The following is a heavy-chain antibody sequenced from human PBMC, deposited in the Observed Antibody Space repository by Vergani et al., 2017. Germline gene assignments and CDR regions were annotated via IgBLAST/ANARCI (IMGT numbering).Heavy chain of an antibody. J-gene: IGHJ3*02. V-gene: IGHV3-30*18. CDR3: AKLPLIVGAYDAFDI. CDR2: ISYDGSNK. D-gene: IGHD1-26*01. Sequence: QVQLVESGGGVVQAGRSLRLSCAASGFTFSSYGMHWVRQAPGKGLEWVAVISYDGSNKYYADSVKGRFTISRDNSKNTLYLQMNSLRAEDTAVYYCAKLPLIVGAYDAFDIWGQGTMVTVSS. CDR1: GFTFSSYG.